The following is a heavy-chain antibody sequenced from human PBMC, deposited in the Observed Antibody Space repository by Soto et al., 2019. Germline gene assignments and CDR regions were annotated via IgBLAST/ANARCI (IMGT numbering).Heavy chain of an antibody. V-gene: IGHV1-69*01. J-gene: IGHJ5*02. CDR1: GDSFGSYA. Sequence: QRQLVQSGPAVKKPGSSVKVSCKASGDSFGSYAVSWVRQAPGQGLEWMGAIIPVFGTTNYTQKFQGRVTITADDSTTKAYMELSSLISDDTDGYYCAIEPSGRFDPVGQGTQVTVSS. CDR2: IIPVFGTT. CDR3: AIEPSGRFDP.